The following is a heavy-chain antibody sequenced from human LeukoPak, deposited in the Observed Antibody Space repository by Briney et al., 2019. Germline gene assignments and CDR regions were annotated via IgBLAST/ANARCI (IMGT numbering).Heavy chain of an antibody. CDR2: TYSGGRT. Sequence: GGSLRLSCAASGFTVSSNYMSWVRQAPGKGLECVSVTYSGGRTYYADSVKGRFTISRDNSKNTLYLQMNSLRAEDTAVYYCARVYYGSGSLHYYYYYMDVWGKGTTVTISS. V-gene: IGHV3-53*01. CDR1: GFTVSSNY. CDR3: ARVYYGSGSLHYYYYYMDV. D-gene: IGHD3-10*01. J-gene: IGHJ6*03.